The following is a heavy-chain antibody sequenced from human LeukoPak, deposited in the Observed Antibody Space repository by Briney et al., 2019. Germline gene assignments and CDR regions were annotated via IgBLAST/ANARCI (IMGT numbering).Heavy chain of an antibody. V-gene: IGHV3-43D*03. CDR1: GFTFDDYA. CDR3: AKDNCSGGSCYSYFDY. D-gene: IGHD2-15*01. Sequence: GGSLRLSCAASGFTFDDYAMHWVRQAPGKGLEWVSLISWDGGSTYFADSVKGRFTISRDNSKNSLYLQMNNLRAEDTALYYCAKDNCSGGSCYSYFDYWGQGTLVTVSS. J-gene: IGHJ4*02. CDR2: ISWDGGST.